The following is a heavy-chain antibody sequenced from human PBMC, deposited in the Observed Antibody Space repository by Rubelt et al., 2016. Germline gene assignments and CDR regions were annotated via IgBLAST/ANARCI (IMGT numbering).Heavy chain of an antibody. CDR1: GGSISSYY. V-gene: IGHV4-4*08. Sequence: QVQLQESGPGLVKPSETLSLTCTVSGGSISSYYWSWIRQPPGKGLEWIGEISHSGSTNYNPSLKRRGTISVDTAKNQVSMKLSSVTAADTAVYYCASGLRMMDVDYWGQGTLVTVSS. CDR2: ISHSGST. J-gene: IGHJ4*02. D-gene: IGHD4-17*01. CDR3: ASGLRMMDVDY.